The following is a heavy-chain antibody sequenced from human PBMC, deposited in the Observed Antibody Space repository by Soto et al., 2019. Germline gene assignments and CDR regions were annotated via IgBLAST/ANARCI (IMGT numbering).Heavy chain of an antibody. CDR2: INPNSGGT. D-gene: IGHD3-22*01. CDR1: GYTFTGYY. Sequence: VASVKVSCKASGYTFTGYYMHWVRQAPGQGLEWMGWINPNSGGTNYAQKFQGWVTMTRDTSISTAYMELSSLRSEDTAVYYCARATQRITMIVWGQGTLVTVSS. J-gene: IGHJ4*02. V-gene: IGHV1-2*04. CDR3: ARATQRITMIV.